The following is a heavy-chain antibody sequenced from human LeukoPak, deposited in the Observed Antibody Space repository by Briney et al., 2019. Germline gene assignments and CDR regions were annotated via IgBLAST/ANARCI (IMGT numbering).Heavy chain of an antibody. CDR2: IRYDGSNK. D-gene: IGHD3-22*01. CDR1: GFTFSNYG. Sequence: GGSLRLSCAASGFTFSNYGMHWVRQAPGKGLEWVAFIRYDGSNKYYADSVKGRFTISRDNSKNTLNLQMNSLRAEDTAVYYCARDLGQYYDTSDNWFDPWGQGTLVTVS. V-gene: IGHV3-30*02. J-gene: IGHJ5*02. CDR3: ARDLGQYYDTSDNWFDP.